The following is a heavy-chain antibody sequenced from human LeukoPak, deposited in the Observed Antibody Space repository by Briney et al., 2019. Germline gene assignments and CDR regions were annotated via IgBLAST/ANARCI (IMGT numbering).Heavy chain of an antibody. V-gene: IGHV3-11*04. CDR2: ISSSGSTI. D-gene: IGHD3-3*01. CDR1: GFTVSRNY. J-gene: IGHJ3*02. Sequence: GGSLRLSCAASGFTVSRNYMSWVRQAPGKGLEWVSYISSSGSTIYYADSVKGRFTISRDNAKNSLYLQMNSLRAEDTAVYYCAKDFAFRGFLEWLGGDAFDIRGQGTMVTVSS. CDR3: AKDFAFRGFLEWLGGDAFDI.